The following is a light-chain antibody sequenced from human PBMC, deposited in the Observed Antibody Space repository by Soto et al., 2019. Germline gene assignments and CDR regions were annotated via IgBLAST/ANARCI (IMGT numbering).Light chain of an antibody. Sequence: EIVMTQSPLSLPVTPGDPASISCRSSQSLLHSNGYNYLDWYLQKPGQSPQLLIYLGSNRASGVPERFSGSGSGTDFTLKISRVEAEDVGVYYCMQALQTPTFGQGTKVEIK. CDR2: LGS. CDR1: QSLLHSNGYNY. J-gene: IGKJ1*01. CDR3: MQALQTPT. V-gene: IGKV2-28*01.